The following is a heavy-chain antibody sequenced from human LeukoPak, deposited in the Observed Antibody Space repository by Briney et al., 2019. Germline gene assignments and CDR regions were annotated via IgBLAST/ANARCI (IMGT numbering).Heavy chain of an antibody. D-gene: IGHD5-18*01. Sequence: SETLSLTCIVSGGSISTYYWSWIRQPPGKGLEWIGYIYYSGTTNYNPSLKSRVTISVDTSRNQFSLKLSSVTAADTAVYYCARRGYSYGWDPWGQGTLVTVSS. CDR3: ARRGYSYGWDP. CDR1: GGSISTYY. J-gene: IGHJ5*02. CDR2: IYYSGTT. V-gene: IGHV4-59*01.